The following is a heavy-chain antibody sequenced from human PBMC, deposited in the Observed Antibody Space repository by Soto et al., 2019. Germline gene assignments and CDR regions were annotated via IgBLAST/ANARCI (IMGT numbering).Heavy chain of an antibody. CDR3: AKVDRYSSGWSYYAPEYYYYPMDV. Sequence: EVQLLESGGDLVQPGGSLRLSCDASGFTFDIYALSWVRQTPGKGLEWVAAISGSGDYTYYTDPVKGRFTISRDNSKNTLSLQMNYMRVEDTAIYYCAKVDRYSSGWSYYAPEYYYYPMDVWGQGTTVTVSS. CDR2: ISGSGDYT. CDR1: GFTFDIYA. D-gene: IGHD6-19*01. V-gene: IGHV3-23*01. J-gene: IGHJ6*02.